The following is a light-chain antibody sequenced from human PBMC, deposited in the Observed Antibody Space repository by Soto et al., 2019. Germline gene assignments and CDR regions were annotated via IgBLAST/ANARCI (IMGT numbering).Light chain of an antibody. CDR2: EVS. Sequence: QSALTQPASVSGSPGQSITISCTGTSSDVGAYNSVSWYQQYPGKAPKLMMYEVSNRPSGVSDRFSGSKSGNTASLTISGLQTWDEADYYCSSYTSSSTYVFGTGTKVTVL. J-gene: IGLJ1*01. CDR3: SSYTSSSTYV. V-gene: IGLV2-14*01. CDR1: SSDVGAYNS.